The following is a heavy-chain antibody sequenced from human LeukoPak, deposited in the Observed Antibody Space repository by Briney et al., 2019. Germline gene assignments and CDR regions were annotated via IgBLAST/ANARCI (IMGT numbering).Heavy chain of an antibody. V-gene: IGHV3-23*01. Sequence: GGSLRLSCAASGFTFSSYAMSWVRQAPGQGLQWVSGINDLGATFYADSVKGRFTISRDNSKNTLYLQMNSLRAEDTAICYCSKDHCTTTRCIAGFDFWGQGTLVTVSS. CDR2: INDLGAT. D-gene: IGHD2-2*01. CDR1: GFTFSSYA. J-gene: IGHJ4*02. CDR3: SKDHCTTTRCIAGFDF.